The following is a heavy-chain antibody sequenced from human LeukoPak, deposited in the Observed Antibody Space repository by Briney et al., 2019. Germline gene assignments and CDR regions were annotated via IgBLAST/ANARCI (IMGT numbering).Heavy chain of an antibody. Sequence: SVKVSCKASGGTFSSYAISWVRQAPGQGLEWMGRIIPIFGTANYAQKFQGRVTITTDESTSTAYMELSSLRPEDTAVYYCARDSSPTFQYYYDSSGYAHWGQGTLVTVSS. CDR3: ARDSSPTFQYYYDSSGYAH. D-gene: IGHD3-22*01. CDR2: IIPIFGTA. V-gene: IGHV1-69*05. J-gene: IGHJ4*02. CDR1: GGTFSSYA.